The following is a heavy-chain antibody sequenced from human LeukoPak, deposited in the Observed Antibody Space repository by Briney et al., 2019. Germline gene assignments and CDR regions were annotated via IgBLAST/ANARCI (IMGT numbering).Heavy chain of an antibody. CDR2: IWYEGSHD. CDR3: AKEGVYCSSSGCHKRGIDY. J-gene: IGHJ4*02. V-gene: IGHV3-33*06. CDR1: GFTFSHYA. Sequence: PGGSLRLSCAASGFTFSHYAMLWVRQAPGKALEGVAVIWYEGSHDTYTDSVKGRFTVSRDNFKNVLHLQMNSLRVEDTAVYYCAKEGVYCSSSGCHKRGIDYWGQGTLVTVSS. D-gene: IGHD2-2*01.